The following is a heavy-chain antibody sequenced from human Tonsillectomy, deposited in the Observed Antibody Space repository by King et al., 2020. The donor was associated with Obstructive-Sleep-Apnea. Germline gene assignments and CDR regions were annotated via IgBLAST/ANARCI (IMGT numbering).Heavy chain of an antibody. CDR2: IYSSGST. CDR1: GGSISSGGYF. Sequence: QLQESGPGLVKPSQTLSLTCTVSGGSISSGGYFCSWIRQFPGKGLEWIGYIYSSGSTDYNPPLKSRLTISIDPSKNQFSLNLTSVTAADTAGYYCAGGLDYDGHEYRPWGQGTLVTVSA. J-gene: IGHJ5*02. CDR3: AGGLDYDGHEYRP. V-gene: IGHV4-31*03. D-gene: IGHD4-23*01.